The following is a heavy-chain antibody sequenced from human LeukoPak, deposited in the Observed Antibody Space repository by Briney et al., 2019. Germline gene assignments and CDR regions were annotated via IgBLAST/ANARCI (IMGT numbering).Heavy chain of an antibody. V-gene: IGHV1-2*06. Sequence: GASVKVSCKASGYTFTGYYMHWVRQAPGQGLEWMGRINPNSGGTNYAQKFQGRVTMTRDTSTSTVYMELSSLRSEDTAVYYCARWGLERWLQFDYWGQGTLVTVSS. CDR2: INPNSGGT. CDR1: GYTFTGYY. J-gene: IGHJ4*02. D-gene: IGHD5-24*01. CDR3: ARWGLERWLQFDY.